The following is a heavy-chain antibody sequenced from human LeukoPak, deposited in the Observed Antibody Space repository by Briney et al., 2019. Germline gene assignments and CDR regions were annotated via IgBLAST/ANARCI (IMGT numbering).Heavy chain of an antibody. V-gene: IGHV1-69*04. CDR2: IIPILGIA. CDR3: ASSEXWQLVGWFDP. D-gene: IGHD6-6*01. CDR1: GGTFSSYA. J-gene: IGHJ5*02. Sequence: GSSVKVSCKASGGTFSSYAISWVRQAPGQGREWMGRIIPILGIANYAQKLQGRVTITADKSTSTAYMELSSLRSGHTAVYYCASSEXWQLVGWFDPWGQGTLVTVSS.